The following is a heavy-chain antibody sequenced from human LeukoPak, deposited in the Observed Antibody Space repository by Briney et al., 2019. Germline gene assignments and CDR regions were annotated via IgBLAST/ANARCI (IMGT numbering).Heavy chain of an antibody. CDR3: ARTYYDILTGYNPYFDY. J-gene: IGHJ4*02. CDR2: ITASGTAI. V-gene: IGHV3-21*01. Sequence: PGGSLRLSCAASGFTFNTYTMNWVRQAPGKWLEWVSSITASGTAIYSADSVKGRFTISRDNAKNFLYLQMNSLRAEDTAVYYCARTYYDILTGYNPYFDYWGQGILVTVPS. D-gene: IGHD3-9*01. CDR1: GFTFNTYT.